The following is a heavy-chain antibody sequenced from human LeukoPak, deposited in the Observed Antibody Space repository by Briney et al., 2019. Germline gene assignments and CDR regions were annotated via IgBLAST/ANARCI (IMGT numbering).Heavy chain of an antibody. D-gene: IGHD2-15*01. CDR2: INHSGST. CDR1: GFTFSSYS. CDR3: ARRYCSGGNCYFDY. V-gene: IGHV4-34*01. Sequence: LRLSCAASGFTFSSYSMNWVRQAPGKGLEWIGEINHSGSTNYNPSLKSRVTISVDTSKNQFSLKLSSVTAADTAVYYCARRYCSGGNCYFDYWGQGTLVTVSS. J-gene: IGHJ4*02.